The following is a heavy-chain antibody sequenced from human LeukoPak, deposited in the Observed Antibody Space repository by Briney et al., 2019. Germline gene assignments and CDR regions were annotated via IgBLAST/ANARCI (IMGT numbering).Heavy chain of an antibody. Sequence: GASVTVSFKSSVYTFTCHDFHWVWQPPAQGLERMGLINPSGGSTSYAQKFQGRVTMTRDTSKSTVYMEMSSLRSEDTAVYYCARDRQLWLQRFDYWGQGTLVTVSS. CDR3: ARDRQLWLQRFDY. D-gene: IGHD5-18*01. CDR2: INPSGGST. J-gene: IGHJ4*02. CDR1: VYTFTCHD. V-gene: IGHV1-46*01.